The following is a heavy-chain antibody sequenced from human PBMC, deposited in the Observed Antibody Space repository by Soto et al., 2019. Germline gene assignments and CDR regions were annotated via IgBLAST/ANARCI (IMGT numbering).Heavy chain of an antibody. CDR3: PTDLIRPRLFDY. CDR1: GGSISNYY. CDR2: IYSSGST. Sequence: QVQLQESGPGLVKTSETLSLTCTVSGGSISNYYWSWIRQHAGRGLEWIGRIYSSGSTNYNPTLTNRVTMSIATSKNQFSLKLTSVTAADTAVYYCPTDLIRPRLFDYWGNGTLDTVSS. J-gene: IGHJ4*01. V-gene: IGHV4-4*07.